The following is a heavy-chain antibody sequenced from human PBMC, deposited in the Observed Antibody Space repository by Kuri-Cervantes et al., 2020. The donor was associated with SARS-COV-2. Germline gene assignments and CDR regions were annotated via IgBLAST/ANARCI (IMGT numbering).Heavy chain of an antibody. J-gene: IGHJ3*02. CDR3: ARSTPFRRLAVISQGGAFDI. D-gene: IGHD3-22*01. Sequence: ASVKVSCKASGYTFTGYYMHWVRQAPGQGLEWMGWINPNSGGTNYAQKFQGWVTMTRDTSISTVYMELSRLRSDDTAVYYCARSTPFRRLAVISQGGAFDIWGRGTMVTVSS. V-gene: IGHV1-2*04. CDR2: INPNSGGT. CDR1: GYTFTGYY.